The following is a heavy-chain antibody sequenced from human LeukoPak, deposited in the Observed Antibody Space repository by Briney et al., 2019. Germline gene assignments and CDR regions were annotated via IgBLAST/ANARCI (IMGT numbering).Heavy chain of an antibody. V-gene: IGHV5-51*01. J-gene: IGHJ4*02. CDR2: IYPGDSDT. CDR1: GYSFSSYW. CDR3: ARSISAYNRIDY. Sequence: GESLQISCQGSGYSFSSYWIAWVRQMPGKGLEWMGIIYPGDSDTRYSPSFQGQVTISVDKSINTAYLQWSSLKASDTAMYYCARSISAYNRIDYWGPGTLVTVSS. D-gene: IGHD1-14*01.